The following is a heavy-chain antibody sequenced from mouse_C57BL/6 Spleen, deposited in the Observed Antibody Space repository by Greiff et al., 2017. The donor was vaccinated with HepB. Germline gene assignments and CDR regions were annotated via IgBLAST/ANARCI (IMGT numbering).Heavy chain of an antibody. CDR3: ASSDGSIFYYAMDY. J-gene: IGHJ4*01. Sequence: EVKLMESGPGMVKPSQSLSLTCTVTGYSITSGYDWHWIRHFPGNKLEWMGYISYSGSTNYNPSLKSRISITHDTSKNHFFLKLNSVTTEDTATYYCASSDGSIFYYAMDYWGQGTSVTVSS. CDR2: ISYSGST. V-gene: IGHV3-1*01. CDR1: GYSITSGYD. D-gene: IGHD1-1*01.